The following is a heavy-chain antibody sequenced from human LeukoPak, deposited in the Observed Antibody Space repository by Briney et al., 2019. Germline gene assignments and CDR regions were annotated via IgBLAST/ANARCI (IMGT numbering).Heavy chain of an antibody. Sequence: TSETLSLTCAVSGGSISSSNWWSWVRQPPGKGLEWIGEIYHNGYTYYNPSLKSRVTILVDTSKNQFSLKLSSVTAADTAVYYCASFNYYDSSGYLFGAFDIWGQGTMVTVSS. J-gene: IGHJ3*02. CDR3: ASFNYYDSSGYLFGAFDI. D-gene: IGHD3-22*01. V-gene: IGHV4-4*02. CDR2: IYHNGYT. CDR1: GGSISSSNW.